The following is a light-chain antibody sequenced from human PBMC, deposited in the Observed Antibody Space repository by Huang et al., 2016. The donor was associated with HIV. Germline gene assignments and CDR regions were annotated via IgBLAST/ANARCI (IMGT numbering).Light chain of an antibody. CDR1: QSLFYGSNNKNY. V-gene: IGKV4-1*01. CDR2: LAA. Sequence: DIVMTQSPDSLTVSLGERATINCKSSQSLFYGSNNKNYFAWYQQKPGQPPKLLIYLAATREAGVLDRLSGSGSCTAFTLTTSNPQAEDVAIYYCQQYYYTPLTFGQGTKLEIK. J-gene: IGKJ2*01. CDR3: QQYYYTPLT.